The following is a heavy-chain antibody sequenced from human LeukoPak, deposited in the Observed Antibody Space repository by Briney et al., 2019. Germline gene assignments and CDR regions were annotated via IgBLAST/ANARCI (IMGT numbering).Heavy chain of an antibody. D-gene: IGHD6-13*01. CDR3: AIVGIAALGVYFDY. V-gene: IGHV3-30*02. J-gene: IGHJ4*02. CDR1: GFTFSSYG. Sequence: QPGGSLRLSCAASGFTFSSYGMHWVRQAPGKGLEWVAFIRYDGSNKYYADSVKGRFTISRDNSKNTLYLQMNSLRAEHTAVYYCAIVGIAALGVYFDYWSQGTLVTVSS. CDR2: IRYDGSNK.